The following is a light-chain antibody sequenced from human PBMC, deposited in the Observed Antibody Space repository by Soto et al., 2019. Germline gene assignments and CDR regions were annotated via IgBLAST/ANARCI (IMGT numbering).Light chain of an antibody. Sequence: EIVLTQSPGTLSLSPGERATLSCRASQSVSSSYLAWYQQKPGQAPRLLIYGASSRATGIPARFSGSGSGTEFTITISSLQSEDLAVYYCQQYDNWPLTFGGGTKVDIK. CDR3: QQYDNWPLT. CDR2: GAS. CDR1: QSVSSSY. V-gene: IGKV3-20*01. J-gene: IGKJ4*01.